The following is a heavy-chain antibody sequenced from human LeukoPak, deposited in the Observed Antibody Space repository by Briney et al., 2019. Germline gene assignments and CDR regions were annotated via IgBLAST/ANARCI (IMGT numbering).Heavy chain of an antibody. CDR1: GLTFRSYW. CDR2: INQDGSEK. Sequence: GGSLRLSCAVSGLTFRSYWMSWVRQAPGKGLEWVANINQDGSEKYFLDSVRGRFTISRDNAKNSLALQMNTLRAEDTAVYYCARERDGRFFDYWGQGTLVTVFS. J-gene: IGHJ4*02. CDR3: ARERDGRFFDY. V-gene: IGHV3-7*03. D-gene: IGHD5-24*01.